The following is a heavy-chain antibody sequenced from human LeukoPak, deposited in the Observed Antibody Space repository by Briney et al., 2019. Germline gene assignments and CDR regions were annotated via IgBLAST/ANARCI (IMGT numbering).Heavy chain of an antibody. J-gene: IGHJ3*02. D-gene: IGHD6-19*01. CDR3: VKDDFSSIITVGALDT. Sequence: GGSLRLSCAASGFTFSEYAMTWVRQAPGKGLEWVSTISRRSIGTAYYADSVKDRFTISRDNSKNTLYLQMNSLRAEDTAVYYCVKDDFSSIITVGALDTWGQGTMVTVSS. V-gene: IGHV3-23*01. CDR1: GFTFSEYA. CDR2: ISRRSIGTA.